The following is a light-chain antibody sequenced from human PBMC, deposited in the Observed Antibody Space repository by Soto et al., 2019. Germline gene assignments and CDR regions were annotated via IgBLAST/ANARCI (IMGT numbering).Light chain of an antibody. J-gene: IGKJ5*01. CDR3: QQYESSPIT. CDR2: GAS. Sequence: EIVLTQSPGTLSLSPGERATLSCRASQSVSNNYLAWYQQKPGQAPRLLIYGASNRATGIPDRFSGSGSGTDCTLTISRVEPEDIAVYYCQQYESSPITFGQGTRLEIK. CDR1: QSVSNNY. V-gene: IGKV3-20*01.